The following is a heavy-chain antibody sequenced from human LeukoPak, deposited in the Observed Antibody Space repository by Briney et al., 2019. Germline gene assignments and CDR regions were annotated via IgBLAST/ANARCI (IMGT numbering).Heavy chain of an antibody. CDR3: ARVTPAHYDTLTGSPIPWFDP. D-gene: IGHD3-9*01. V-gene: IGHV1-69*13. CDR2: IIPIFGTA. CDR1: GGTFSSYA. J-gene: IGHJ5*02. Sequence: ASVKVSCKASGGTFSSYAISWVRQAPGQGLEWMGGIIPIFGTANYAQKFQGRVTITADESTSTAYMELSSLRSEDTAVYYCARVTPAHYDTLTGSPIPWFDPWGQGTLVAVSS.